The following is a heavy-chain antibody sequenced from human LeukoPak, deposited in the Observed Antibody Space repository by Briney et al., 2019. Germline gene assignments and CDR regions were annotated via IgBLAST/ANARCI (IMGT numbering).Heavy chain of an antibody. J-gene: IGHJ4*02. CDR2: INTDGSTT. CDR1: GFTFSSYW. V-gene: IGHV3-74*01. D-gene: IGHD6-19*01. Sequence: GGSLRLSCAASGFTFSSYWIHWVRQAPGKGLVWVSRINTDGSTTNYADSVKGRFTISRDNTKNTLYLQMNSLRAEDTAVYYCASSSSGWYVLDYWGQGTLVTVSS. CDR3: ASSSSGWYVLDY.